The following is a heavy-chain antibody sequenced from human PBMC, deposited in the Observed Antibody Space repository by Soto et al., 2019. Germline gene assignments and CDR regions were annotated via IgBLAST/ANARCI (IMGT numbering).Heavy chain of an antibody. V-gene: IGHV5-51*01. J-gene: IGHJ4*02. CDR1: GYSFSNYW. CDR2: IYPETSDI. Sequence: EVQLVQSGAEVRKPGESLNISCQGSGYSFSNYWFAWVRQMPGKGLEWIGIIYPETSDIIYSPSFQGRVTISADKSISTAYLQWSSLKTSDTAIYYCARHVWGVATAGFDFWGQGTLVTVSS. CDR3: ARHVWGVATAGFDF. D-gene: IGHD6-13*01.